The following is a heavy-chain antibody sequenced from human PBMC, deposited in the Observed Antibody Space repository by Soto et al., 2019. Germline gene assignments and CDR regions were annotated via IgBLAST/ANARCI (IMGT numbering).Heavy chain of an antibody. V-gene: IGHV3-21*01. Sequence: GVLRLSGAPSGFPFSSYSMNWVRQAPGKGLEWVSSISSSSSYIYYADSVKGRFTISRDNAKNSLYLQMNSLRAEDTAVYYCARDFAGDVTGTTFGYWGQGTLVTVSS. J-gene: IGHJ4*02. CDR1: GFPFSSYS. CDR3: ARDFAGDVTGTTFGY. CDR2: ISSSSSYI. D-gene: IGHD1-7*01.